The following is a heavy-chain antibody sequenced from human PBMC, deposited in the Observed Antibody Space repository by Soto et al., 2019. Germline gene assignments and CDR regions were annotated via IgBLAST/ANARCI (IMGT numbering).Heavy chain of an antibody. CDR1: GFTFSSYA. D-gene: IGHD5-12*01. CDR2: ISSGGGRI. CDR3: AKAPHASDYAGRGFDF. J-gene: IGHJ4*02. Sequence: VQLLESGGGLEQPGGSLRLSCAASGFTFSSYAMGWVRQAPGKGLEWVSAISSGGGRIYYADSVKGRFTISRDNSKNTLYLQMNSLRAEDTAVFYCAKAPHASDYAGRGFDFWGQGTLVTVSS. V-gene: IGHV3-23*01.